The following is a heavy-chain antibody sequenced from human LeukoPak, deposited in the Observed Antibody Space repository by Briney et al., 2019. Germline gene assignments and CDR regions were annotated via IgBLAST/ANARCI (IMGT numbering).Heavy chain of an antibody. D-gene: IGHD1-14*01. V-gene: IGHV1-58*01. CDR1: GFTFTSSA. Sequence: SVKLSCKASGFTFTSSAVQWVRHARGQPLEWIGWIVGGSGNTDYAQKFQERVTFIRDMSTSTAYMELSSLSSEDTAVYYLAAAAPGSRHYFHYWRQETLVTVSS. J-gene: IGHJ4*02. CDR2: IVGGSGNT. CDR3: AAAAPGSRHYFHY.